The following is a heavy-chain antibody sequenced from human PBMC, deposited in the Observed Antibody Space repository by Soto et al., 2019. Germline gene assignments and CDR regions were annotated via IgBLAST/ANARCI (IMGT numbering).Heavy chain of an antibody. Sequence: PGGSLSLSCAASGFTFDDYGMSWVRQAPGKGLEWVSGINWNGGSTGYADSVKGRFTISRDNAKNSLYLQMNSLRAEDTALYHCARVGRYQLLHYYYYMDVWGKGTTVTVSS. V-gene: IGHV3-20*01. CDR1: GFTFDDYG. J-gene: IGHJ6*03. D-gene: IGHD2-2*01. CDR3: ARVGRYQLLHYYYYMDV. CDR2: INWNGGST.